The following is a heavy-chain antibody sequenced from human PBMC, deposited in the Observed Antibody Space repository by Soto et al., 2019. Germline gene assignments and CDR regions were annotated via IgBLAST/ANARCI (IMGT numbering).Heavy chain of an antibody. CDR1: GASISTYY. V-gene: IGHV4-59*08. D-gene: IGHD1-7*01. CDR3: AKMGTPATRLYYFDN. Sequence: PSETLSLTCSVSGASISTYYLSWLRQPPGKRLEWLGYLYFNGNTDYNPSLKSRVTISVDTSKNQFSLNLNFVTAADTAVYYCAKMGTPATRLYYFDNWGQGTLVTVSS. J-gene: IGHJ4*02. CDR2: LYFNGNT.